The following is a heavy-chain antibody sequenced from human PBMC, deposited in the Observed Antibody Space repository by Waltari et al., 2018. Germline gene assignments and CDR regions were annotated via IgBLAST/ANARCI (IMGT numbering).Heavy chain of an antibody. Sequence: QVQLVQSGAEVKKPGASVKVSCKASGYTFTSYDINWVRQATGQGLEWMGWMNPNSGNTGYAQKFQGRVTMTRNTSISTAYMDLSSLRSEDTAVYYCARGLVPIYYYYYGMDVWGQGTTVTVSS. CDR2: MNPNSGNT. J-gene: IGHJ6*02. CDR3: ARGLVPIYYYYYGMDV. D-gene: IGHD2-8*02. V-gene: IGHV1-8*01. CDR1: GYTFTSYD.